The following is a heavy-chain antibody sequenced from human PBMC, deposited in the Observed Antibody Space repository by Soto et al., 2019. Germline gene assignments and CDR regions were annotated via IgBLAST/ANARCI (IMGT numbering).Heavy chain of an antibody. CDR2: ISYDGSNK. Sequence: QVQLVESGGGVVQPGRSLRLSCAASGFTFSSYAMHWVRQAPGKGLEWVAVISYDGSNKYYADSVKGRFTISRDNSKNTLYLQMNSLRAEDTAVYYCARDPISATMIAPQPYFDYWGQGTLVTVSS. CDR3: ARDPISATMIAPQPYFDY. J-gene: IGHJ4*02. CDR1: GFTFSSYA. V-gene: IGHV3-30-3*01. D-gene: IGHD3-22*01.